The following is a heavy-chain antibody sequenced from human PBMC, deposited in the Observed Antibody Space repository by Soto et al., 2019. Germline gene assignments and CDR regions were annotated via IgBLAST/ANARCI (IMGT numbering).Heavy chain of an antibody. Sequence: PGGSLRLSCAASGFTFSSYGMHWVRQAPGKGLEWVAVISYDGSNKYYADSVKGRFTISRDNSKNTLYLQMNSLRAEDTAVYYCAKDPGRYFTTVYYFDYWGQGTLVTVSS. J-gene: IGHJ4*02. CDR1: GFTFSSYG. D-gene: IGHD3-9*01. CDR2: ISYDGSNK. V-gene: IGHV3-30*18. CDR3: AKDPGRYFTTVYYFDY.